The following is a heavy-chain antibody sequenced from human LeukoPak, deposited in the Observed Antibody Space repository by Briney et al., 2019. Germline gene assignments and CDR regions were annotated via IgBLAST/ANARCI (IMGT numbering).Heavy chain of an antibody. J-gene: IGHJ5*02. D-gene: IGHD3-10*01. Sequence: ASVKVSCKASGYTFTSYGISWVRQAPGQGLEWMGWISAYNGNTNYAQKLQGRVTMTTDTSTSTAYMELRSLRSDDTAVYYCARERVWFGELLGRWFDPWGQGTLVTGSS. V-gene: IGHV1-18*01. CDR2: ISAYNGNT. CDR3: ARERVWFGELLGRWFDP. CDR1: GYTFTSYG.